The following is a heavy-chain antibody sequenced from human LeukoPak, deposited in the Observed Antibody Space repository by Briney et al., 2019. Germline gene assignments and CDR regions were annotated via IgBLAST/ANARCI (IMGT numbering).Heavy chain of an antibody. J-gene: IGHJ4*02. Sequence: GESLKVSCQGSGYSFTSYWIGWVRQLPGKGLEWMGIIYPGDSDTRYSPSFQGQVTISANKSISTAYLQWSSLKASDTAMYYCARSLLELSPDYFDYWGQGTLVTVSS. CDR3: ARSLLELSPDYFDY. CDR1: GYSFTSYW. CDR2: IYPGDSDT. D-gene: IGHD1-7*01. V-gene: IGHV5-51*01.